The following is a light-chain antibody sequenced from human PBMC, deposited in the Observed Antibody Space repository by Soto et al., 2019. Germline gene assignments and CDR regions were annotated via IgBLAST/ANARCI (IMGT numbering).Light chain of an antibody. Sequence: QSALAQPASVSGSPGQSITISCTGTSSDVGRYNLVSWYQHHPGKAPKLIIYDVTQWPSGASNRFSGSKSGNTASLTIFGLQAEDEADYYCCSYASPTTFYVFGNGTKVTVL. CDR2: DVT. CDR3: CSYASPTTFYV. CDR1: SSDVGRYNL. V-gene: IGLV2-23*02. J-gene: IGLJ1*01.